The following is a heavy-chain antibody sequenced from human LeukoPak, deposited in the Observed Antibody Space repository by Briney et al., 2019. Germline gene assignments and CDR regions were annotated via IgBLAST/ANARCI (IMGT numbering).Heavy chain of an antibody. CDR3: ARINYDSSGYYVYY. J-gene: IGHJ4*02. CDR2: IIPILGIA. CDR1: GGTFSSYA. Sequence: GASVKVSCKASGGTFSSYAIRWVRPAPGQGLEWMGRIIPILGIANYAQKFQGRVTITADKSTSTAYMELSSLRSEDTAVYYCARINYDSSGYYVYYWGQGTLVTVSS. D-gene: IGHD3-22*01. V-gene: IGHV1-69*04.